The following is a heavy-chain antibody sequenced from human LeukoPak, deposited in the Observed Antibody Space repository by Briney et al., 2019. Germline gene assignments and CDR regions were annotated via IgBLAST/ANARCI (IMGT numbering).Heavy chain of an antibody. Sequence: GGSLRLSCAASGFTFSSYGMHWVRQAPGKGLEWVAFIRNDGSIRYYADSVKGRFTISRDNAENSLYLQMNSLRAEDTAVYYCAREHYFYHMDGWGEGTTVTVSS. V-gene: IGHV3-30*02. CDR1: GFTFSSYG. CDR3: AREHYFYHMDG. J-gene: IGHJ6*03. CDR2: IRNDGSIR.